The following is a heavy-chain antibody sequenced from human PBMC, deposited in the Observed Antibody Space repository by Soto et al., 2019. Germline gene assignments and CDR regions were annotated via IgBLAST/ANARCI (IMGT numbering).Heavy chain of an antibody. J-gene: IGHJ6*02. V-gene: IGHV3-43*01. Sequence: GGSLRLSCAASGFTFDDYTMHWVRQAPGKGLEWVSLISWDGGSTYYADSVKGRFTISRDNSKNSLYLQMNSLRTEDTALYYCAKGLAAVCLDYYYSYGIDVWSQATTVTVSS. CDR2: ISWDGGST. CDR3: AKGLAAVCLDYYYSYGIDV. CDR1: GFTFDDYT. D-gene: IGHD3-16*01.